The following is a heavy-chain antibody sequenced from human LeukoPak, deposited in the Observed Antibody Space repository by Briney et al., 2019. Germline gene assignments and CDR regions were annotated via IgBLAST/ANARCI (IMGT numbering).Heavy chain of an antibody. J-gene: IGHJ4*02. CDR3: ARGRLYSNYLDY. D-gene: IGHD4-11*01. CDR2: IYYSGST. CDR1: GGSISSGGYY. V-gene: IGHV4-31*03. Sequence: SETLSLTCTVSGGSISSGGYYWSWIRQHPGKGLEWIGYIYYSGSTYYNPSLKSRVTISVDTSKNQFSQKLSSVTAADTAVYYCARGRLYSNYLDYWGQGTLVTVSS.